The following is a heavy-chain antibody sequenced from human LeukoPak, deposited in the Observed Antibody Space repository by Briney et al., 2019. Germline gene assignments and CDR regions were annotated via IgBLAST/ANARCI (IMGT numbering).Heavy chain of an antibody. J-gene: IGHJ3*02. V-gene: IGHV1-8*03. CDR3: ARGRTPTAVLRYFDWLLTEAFDI. CDR2: MNPNSGNT. CDR1: GYTFTSYD. Sequence: GASVKVSCKASGYTFTSYDINWVRQATGQGLEWMGWMNPNSGNTGYAQKFQGRVTITRNTSISTAYMELSSLRSEDTAVYYCARGRTPTAVLRYFDWLLTEAFDIWGQGTMVTVSS. D-gene: IGHD3-9*01.